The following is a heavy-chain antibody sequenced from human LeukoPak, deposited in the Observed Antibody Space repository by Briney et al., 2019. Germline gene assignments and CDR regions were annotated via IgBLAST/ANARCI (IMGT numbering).Heavy chain of an antibody. CDR2: IDPSDSYT. Sequence: GESLKISCKGSGYSFTSYWIGWVRQMPGKGLEWMGRIDPSDSYTNNSPSFQGHVTISADKSISTAYLQWSSLKASDTAMYYCARRSGGSSGDFDYWGQGTLVTVSS. CDR3: ARRSGGSSGDFDY. D-gene: IGHD2-15*01. J-gene: IGHJ4*02. CDR1: GYSFTSYW. V-gene: IGHV5-10-1*01.